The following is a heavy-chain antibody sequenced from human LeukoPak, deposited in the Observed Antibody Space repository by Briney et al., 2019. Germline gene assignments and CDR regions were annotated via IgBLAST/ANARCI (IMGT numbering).Heavy chain of an antibody. V-gene: IGHV4-34*01. CDR2: INHSGST. D-gene: IGHD3-22*01. Sequence: SETPSLTCAVYGGSFSGYYWSWIRQPPGKGLEWIGEINHSGSTNYNPSLKSRVTISVDTSKNQFSLKLSSVTAADTAVYYCARHHKYYYDSSGYYYPLAYFDYWGQGTLVTVSS. J-gene: IGHJ4*02. CDR1: GGSFSGYY. CDR3: ARHHKYYYDSSGYYYPLAYFDY.